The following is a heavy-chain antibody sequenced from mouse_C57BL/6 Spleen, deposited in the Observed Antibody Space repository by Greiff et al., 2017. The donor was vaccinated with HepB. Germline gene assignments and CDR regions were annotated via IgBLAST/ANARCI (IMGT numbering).Heavy chain of an antibody. CDR3: AVRNGGWGYNEDYYAMHY. V-gene: IGHV1-53*01. Sequence: QVQLQQPGTELVKPGASVKLSCKASGYTFTSYRMHWVKQRPGQGLEWIGNINPSNGGTNYNEKFKSKATLTVDKSSSTAYMQLSSLTSEDSAVYYCAVRNGGWGYNEDYYAMHYWGQGTSVTVSS. D-gene: IGHD2-2*01. CDR1: GYTFTSYR. J-gene: IGHJ4*01. CDR2: INPSNGGT.